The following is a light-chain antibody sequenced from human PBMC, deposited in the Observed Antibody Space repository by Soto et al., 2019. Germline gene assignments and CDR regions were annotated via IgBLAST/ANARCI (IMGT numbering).Light chain of an antibody. J-gene: IGLJ1*01. CDR2: NVS. CDR3: SSYTSSNTYG. CDR1: SSEVGGYNS. V-gene: IGLV2-14*03. Sequence: QSALTQPASVSGSPGQSIAISCTGTSSEVGGYNSVSWYQQHPGKAPKLMIYNVSNRPSGFSDRFSGSKFGNTASLTISGLQAEDEADYYCSSYTSSNTYGFGTGTKVTVL.